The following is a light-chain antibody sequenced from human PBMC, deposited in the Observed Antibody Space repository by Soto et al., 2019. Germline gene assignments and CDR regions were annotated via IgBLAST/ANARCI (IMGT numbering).Light chain of an antibody. V-gene: IGLV2-11*01. CDR2: DVN. CDR3: CSYAGGYTVDV. J-gene: IGLJ1*01. CDR1: SSDVGGYNY. Sequence: QSVLAQPRSVSGSPGQSVAISCTGTSSDVGGYNYVSWYQQHPGKAPKLMIYDVNKRPSGVPDRFSGSKSGNTASLTTSGLQAEDEADYYCCSYAGGYTVDVFGTGTKVTVL.